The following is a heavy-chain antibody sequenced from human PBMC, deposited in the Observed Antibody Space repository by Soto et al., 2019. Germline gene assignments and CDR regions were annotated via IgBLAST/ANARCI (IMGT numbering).Heavy chain of an antibody. CDR3: ARLQAAAGDNDLTFDY. CDR1: GYSFTSYG. Sequence: EVQLVQSGAEVKKPGESLRISGKGSGYSFTSYGISGVRKMPGKGREGMGRIDPSDSYTNYSPSFQGHVTISADKSISTAYLQWSSLKASDTAMYYCARLQAAAGDNDLTFDYWGQGTLVTVSS. J-gene: IGHJ4*02. CDR2: IDPSDSYT. D-gene: IGHD6-13*01. V-gene: IGHV5-10-1*01.